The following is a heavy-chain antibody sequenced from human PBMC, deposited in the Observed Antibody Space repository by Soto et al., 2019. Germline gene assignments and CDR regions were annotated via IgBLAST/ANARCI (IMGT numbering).Heavy chain of an antibody. CDR3: ARGDGSSGYYYLFDS. CDR2: ISWNSGSI. Sequence: EVQLVESGGGLVQPGRSLRLSCAASGFTFDDYAMHWVRQAPGKGLEWVSGISWNSGSIGYADSVKGRFTISRDNAXXSLYLEMNSLRAEDTAVYYCARGDGSSGYYYLFDSWGQGTLVTVSS. D-gene: IGHD3-22*01. V-gene: IGHV3-9*01. J-gene: IGHJ4*02. CDR1: GFTFDDYA.